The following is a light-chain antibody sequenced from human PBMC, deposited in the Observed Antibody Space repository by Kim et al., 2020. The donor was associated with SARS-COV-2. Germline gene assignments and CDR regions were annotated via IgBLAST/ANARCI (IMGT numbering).Light chain of an antibody. V-gene: IGLV3-19*01. CDR1: SRRGHW. CDR2: GQN. CDR3: NCRDSSDNQWV. Sequence: RETHRIVGKGDSRRGHWPNWYQERPVQAPISVMYGQNIRPSRIPDRFSGSSSRNTASLTITGAQAEDGADYYCNCRDSSDNQWVFGGGTQLTVL. J-gene: IGLJ3*02.